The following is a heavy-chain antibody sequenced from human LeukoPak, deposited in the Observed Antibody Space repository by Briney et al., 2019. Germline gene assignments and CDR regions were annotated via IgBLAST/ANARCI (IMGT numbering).Heavy chain of an antibody. D-gene: IGHD5-12*01. CDR2: IYYSGST. CDR1: GGSLSGSY. J-gene: IGHJ4*02. Sequence: PSETLSLTCAVYGGSLSGSYWSWIRQPPGKGLEWIGYIYYSGSTNYNPSLKSRVTISVDTSKNQFSLKLSSVTAADTAVYYCARVGWRYSGYDYYFDYWGQGTLVTVSS. CDR3: ARVGWRYSGYDYYFDY. V-gene: IGHV4-59*01.